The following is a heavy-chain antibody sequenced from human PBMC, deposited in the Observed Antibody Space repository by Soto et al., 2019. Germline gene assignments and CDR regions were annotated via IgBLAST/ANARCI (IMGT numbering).Heavy chain of an antibody. CDR2: ISYDGSNK. J-gene: IGHJ4*02. CDR3: ARPTNDTADLDY. Sequence: ESGGGVVQPGRSLRLSCAASGFTFSSYAMHWVRQAPGKGLEWVAVISYDGSNKYYADSVKGRFTISRDNSKNTLYLQMNSLRAEDTAVYYCARPTNDTADLDYWGQGTLVTVSS. V-gene: IGHV3-30-3*01. CDR1: GFTFSSYA. D-gene: IGHD5-18*01.